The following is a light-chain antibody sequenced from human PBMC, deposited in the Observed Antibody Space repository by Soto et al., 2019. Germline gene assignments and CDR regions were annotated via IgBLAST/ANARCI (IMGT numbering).Light chain of an antibody. V-gene: IGKV1-6*01. Sequence: GDRVTITCRASQSINKWMAWYQLKPGKAPTLLIYAASNLQSGVPSRFRGSRSGTEFTLTVSSLQPEDFATYYCLQDHDDSWTFGQGTKVDIK. CDR2: AAS. J-gene: IGKJ1*01. CDR3: LQDHDDSWT. CDR1: QSINKW.